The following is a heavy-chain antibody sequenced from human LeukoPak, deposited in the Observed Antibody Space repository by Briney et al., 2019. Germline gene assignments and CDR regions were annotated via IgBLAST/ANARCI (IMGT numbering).Heavy chain of an antibody. J-gene: IGHJ1*01. Sequence: SQTLSLTCALSGDIFSSNSAAWDWIRQSPSRGLEWLGRTYYRAKEYNDYAEAVKIRITMNPETSKNQSSLQLNSVTPEDTAVYYCARTLTFSGYFQHWGQGTLVTVSS. CDR3: ARTLTFSGYFQH. D-gene: IGHD3-16*01. CDR1: GDIFSSNSAA. V-gene: IGHV6-1*01. CDR2: TYYRAKEYN.